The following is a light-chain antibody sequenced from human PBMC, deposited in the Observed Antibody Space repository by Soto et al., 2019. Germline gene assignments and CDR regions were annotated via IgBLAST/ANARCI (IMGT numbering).Light chain of an antibody. CDR1: QSVSSSY. CDR2: GAS. J-gene: IGKJ1*01. Sequence: EIVLTQSPGTLSLSPGERATLSCRASQSVSSSYLAWYQHKPGQAPRLLIYGASSRATGIPDRFSGSGSGTDFTLTISRLDPEDFAVYYCQQYSRSPWTFGQGTKVEIK. V-gene: IGKV3-20*01. CDR3: QQYSRSPWT.